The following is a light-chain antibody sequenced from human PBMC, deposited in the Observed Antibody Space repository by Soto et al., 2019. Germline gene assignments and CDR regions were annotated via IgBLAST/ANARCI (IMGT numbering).Light chain of an antibody. Sequence: QSVLTQPASVSGSPGQSITISCTGTSSDVGGYKYVSWYQQHPGKAPKLIIYEVSNRLSGVSNRFSGSKSGNTASLTISGLQAEDEADYYCSSYTSSSTQVFGTGTKVTVL. J-gene: IGLJ1*01. CDR1: SSDVGGYKY. CDR2: EVS. V-gene: IGLV2-14*01. CDR3: SSYTSSSTQV.